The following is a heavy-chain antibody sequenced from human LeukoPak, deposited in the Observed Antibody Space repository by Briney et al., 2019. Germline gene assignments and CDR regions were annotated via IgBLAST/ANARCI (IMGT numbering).Heavy chain of an antibody. J-gene: IGHJ5*02. D-gene: IGHD6-6*01. V-gene: IGHV4-39*07. CDR2: IYYSGST. CDR1: GGSISSSSYY. CDR3: ARDGGQARPLAWFDP. Sequence: SETLSLTCTVSGGSISSSSYYWGWIRQPPGKGLEWIGSIYYSGSTYYNPSLKSRVTISVDTSKNQFSLKLSSVTAADTAVYYCARDGGQARPLAWFDPWGQGTLVTVSS.